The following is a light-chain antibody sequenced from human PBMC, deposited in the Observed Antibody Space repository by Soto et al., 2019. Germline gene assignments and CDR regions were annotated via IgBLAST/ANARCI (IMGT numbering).Light chain of an antibody. CDR1: QSVLYSSNNKNY. Sequence: IVMTHSPDSLAVSLGERATINCKSSQSVLYSSNNKNYLAWYQQKPGEPPKLLIYWASTRESGVPDRFSGSGSGTDFTLTISSLQAEDVAVYYCQHYYTTPRAFGHGTKVDI. V-gene: IGKV4-1*01. CDR2: WAS. J-gene: IGKJ3*01. CDR3: QHYYTTPRA.